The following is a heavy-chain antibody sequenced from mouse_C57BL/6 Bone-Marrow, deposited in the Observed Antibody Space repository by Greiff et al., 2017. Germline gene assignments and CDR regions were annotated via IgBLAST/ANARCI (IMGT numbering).Heavy chain of an antibody. CDR1: GYTFTDYE. D-gene: IGHD2-3*01. V-gene: IGHV1-15*01. Sequence: VQLQQSGAELVRPGASVTLSCKASGYTFTDYEMHWVKQTPVHGLEWIGAIDPETGGTASNQKFKGKAILTADKSSSTAYMELRSLTSEDSAVYYCTRLIYDGYWYYFDYWGQGTTLTVSS. CDR3: TRLIYDGYWYYFDY. J-gene: IGHJ2*01. CDR2: IDPETGGT.